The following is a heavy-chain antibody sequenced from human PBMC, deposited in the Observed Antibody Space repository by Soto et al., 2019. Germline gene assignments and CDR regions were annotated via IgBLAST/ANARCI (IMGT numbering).Heavy chain of an antibody. CDR1: GGSISSGGYY. J-gene: IGHJ6*02. Sequence: QVQLQESGPGLVKPSQTLSLTCTVSGGSISSGGYYWSWIRQHPGKGLEWIGYIYYSGSTYYNPSLKSRVTISVDTSKNQFSLKLSSVTAADTAVYYCARDRAYSSNYYYGMDVWGQGTTVTVSS. V-gene: IGHV4-31*03. CDR3: ARDRAYSSNYYYGMDV. D-gene: IGHD6-13*01. CDR2: IYYSGST.